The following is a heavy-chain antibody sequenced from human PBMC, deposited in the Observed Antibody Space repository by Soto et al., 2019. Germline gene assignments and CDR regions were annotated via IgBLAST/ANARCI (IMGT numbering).Heavy chain of an antibody. J-gene: IGHJ6*02. CDR2: ISPYNGNA. D-gene: IGHD6-19*01. V-gene: IGHV1-18*01. Sequence: ASVKVSCKASGYTFTSYGITWVRQAPGQGLEWMGWISPYNGNAKYAQKLQGRVTMTTDTSTSTAYMELRSLRSDDTAVYYRARDREEWLASSYYYYAMDVWGQGTTVTVSS. CDR3: ARDREEWLASSYYYYAMDV. CDR1: GYTFTSYG.